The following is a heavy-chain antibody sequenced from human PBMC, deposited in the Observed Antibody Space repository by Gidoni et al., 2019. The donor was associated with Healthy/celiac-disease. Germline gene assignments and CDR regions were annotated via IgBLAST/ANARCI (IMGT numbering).Heavy chain of an antibody. D-gene: IGHD6-19*01. V-gene: IGHV4-34*01. J-gene: IGHJ4*02. CDR1: GGSFSGYY. CDR3: ATNPVAVAGTFDY. CDR2: INHSGST. Sequence: QVQLQQWGAGLLKPSETLSLTCAVYGGSFSGYYWSWIRQPPGKGLEWIGEINHSGSTNYNPSLKSRVTISVDTSKNQFSLKLSSVTAADTAVYYCATNPVAVAGTFDYWGQGTLVTVSS.